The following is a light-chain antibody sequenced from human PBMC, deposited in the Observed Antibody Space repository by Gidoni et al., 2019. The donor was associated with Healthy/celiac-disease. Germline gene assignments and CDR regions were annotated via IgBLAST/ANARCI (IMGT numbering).Light chain of an antibody. V-gene: IGKV1-5*01. CDR3: QQYNSYSCT. CDR2: DAS. Sequence: DIHMTQSPSTLSASVGDRVTITCRASQSISSWLAWYQQKPGKAPKLLIYDASSLESGVQSRFSGSGSGTEFTLTISRLQPDDFATYYCQQYNSYSCTFGQGTKLEIK. J-gene: IGKJ2*02. CDR1: QSISSW.